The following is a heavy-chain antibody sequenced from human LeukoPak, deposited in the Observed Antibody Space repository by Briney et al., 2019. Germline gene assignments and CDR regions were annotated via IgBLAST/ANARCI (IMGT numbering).Heavy chain of an antibody. Sequence: SETLSLTCAVYGGSFSGYYWSWIRQPPGKGLEWIGYIYYSGSTNYNPSLKSRVTISVDTSKNQFSLKLSSVTAADTAVYYCARRSIRDGYAPAFDYWGQGTLVTVSS. V-gene: IGHV4-59*08. CDR3: ARRSIRDGYAPAFDY. J-gene: IGHJ4*02. D-gene: IGHD5-24*01. CDR2: IYYSGST. CDR1: GGSFSGYY.